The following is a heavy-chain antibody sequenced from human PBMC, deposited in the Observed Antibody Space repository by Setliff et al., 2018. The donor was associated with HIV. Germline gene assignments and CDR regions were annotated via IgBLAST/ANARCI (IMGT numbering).Heavy chain of an antibody. Sequence: KPSETLSLTCAIYGGSFNSYYWTWIRQSPGKGLEWIGEINDSGTTNYNPSLKSRVTISVDTSKNQFSLTLNSVTAADTAVYYCARGSRQLTIFGVVFKTNYYFMDVWGKGTAVTVSS. CDR1: GGSFNSYY. J-gene: IGHJ6*03. CDR3: ARGSRQLTIFGVVFKTNYYFMDV. D-gene: IGHD3-3*01. V-gene: IGHV4-34*01. CDR2: INDSGTT.